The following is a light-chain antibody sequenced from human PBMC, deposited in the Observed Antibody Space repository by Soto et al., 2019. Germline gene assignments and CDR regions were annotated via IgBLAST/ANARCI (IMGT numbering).Light chain of an antibody. CDR1: QSVLFSSNNKNY. J-gene: IGKJ2*01. V-gene: IGKV4-1*01. Sequence: IVMTQSPDSLAVSLGERATINCKSSQSVLFSSNNKNYLAWYRQKPGQPPKLLIYWASIRESGVPDRISGSGSGTEFTLTVSSLQAEDVAVYYCQQYYSTPPYTFGQGTKLEI. CDR3: QQYYSTPPYT. CDR2: WAS.